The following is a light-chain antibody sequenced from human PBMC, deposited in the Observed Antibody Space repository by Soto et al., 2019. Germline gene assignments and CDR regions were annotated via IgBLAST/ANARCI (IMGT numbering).Light chain of an antibody. V-gene: IGKV3-20*01. J-gene: IGKJ1*01. CDR1: QSVSSSY. Sequence: EILLTQSPGTLSLSPGEIATLSCMHSQSVSSSYLAWYQQKPGQAPRLLIYGASSRATGIPDRFSGSGSGTDFTLTISRLEPEDFAVYYCQQYSSSPRTVGQGTKVDIK. CDR2: GAS. CDR3: QQYSSSPRT.